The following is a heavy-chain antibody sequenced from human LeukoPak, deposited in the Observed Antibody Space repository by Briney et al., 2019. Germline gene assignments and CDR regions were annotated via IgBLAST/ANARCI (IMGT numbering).Heavy chain of an antibody. Sequence: PGRSLRLSCAASGFTFSSYAMHWVRQAPGKGLEWVAVISYDGSNKYYADSVKGRFTISRDNSKNTLYLQMNSLRAEDTAVYYCARDIAAAGGEDAFDIWGQGTMVTVSS. V-gene: IGHV3-30-3*01. CDR2: ISYDGSNK. J-gene: IGHJ3*02. D-gene: IGHD6-13*01. CDR3: ARDIAAAGGEDAFDI. CDR1: GFTFSSYA.